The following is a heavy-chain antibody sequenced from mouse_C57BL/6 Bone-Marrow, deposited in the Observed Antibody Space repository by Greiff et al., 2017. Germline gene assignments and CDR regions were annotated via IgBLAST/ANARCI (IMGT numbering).Heavy chain of an antibody. CDR3: ARGIYYYGSSVFAY. Sequence: VQLQQPGAELVKPGASVKLSCKASGYTFTSYWMHWVKQRPGQGLEWIGMIHPNSGSTNYNEKFKSKATLTVDKSSSTAYMQLSSLTSEDSAVYDWARGIYYYGSSVFAYWGQGTLVTVSA. CDR2: IHPNSGST. CDR1: GYTFTSYW. D-gene: IGHD1-1*01. J-gene: IGHJ3*01. V-gene: IGHV1-64*01.